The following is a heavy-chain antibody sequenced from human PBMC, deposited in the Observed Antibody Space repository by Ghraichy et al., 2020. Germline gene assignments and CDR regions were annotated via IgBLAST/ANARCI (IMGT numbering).Heavy chain of an antibody. J-gene: IGHJ4*02. CDR3: AKAHRGYNYGVDY. CDR2: IRTSGGVT. Sequence: GGSLRLSCAASGFTFSSYAMSWVRQAPGKGLEWVSGIRTSGGVTYYADSGKGRFIISRDNSKNTLYLQMNSLRDEDTAVYYCAKAHRGYNYGVDYWGQGTLVTVSS. CDR1: GFTFSSYA. D-gene: IGHD5-18*01. V-gene: IGHV3-23*01.